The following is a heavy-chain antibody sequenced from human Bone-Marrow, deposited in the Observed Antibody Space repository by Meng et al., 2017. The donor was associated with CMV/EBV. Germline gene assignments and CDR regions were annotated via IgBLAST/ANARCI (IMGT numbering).Heavy chain of an antibody. D-gene: IGHD2-2*01. J-gene: IGHJ4*02. Sequence: GGSLRLSCAASGFTFDDYGMSWVRQAPGKGLEWVSGINWNGGSTGYADSVKGRFTISRDNAKNSLYLQINSLRAEDTALYYCARDLSAYCSSTSCYWGSLDYWGQGTLVTVSS. CDR3: ARDLSAYCSSTSCYWGSLDY. CDR2: INWNGGST. V-gene: IGHV3-20*04. CDR1: GFTFDDYG.